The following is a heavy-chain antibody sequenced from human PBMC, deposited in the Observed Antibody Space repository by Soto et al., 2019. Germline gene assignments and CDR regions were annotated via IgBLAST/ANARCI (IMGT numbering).Heavy chain of an antibody. J-gene: IGHJ6*02. V-gene: IGHV1-24*01. D-gene: IGHD3-10*01. CDR3: ATRSYTMRGDFYYGLDV. CDR2: FDPEDGKT. Sequence: ASVKVSCKVSGYTLTELSMHWVRQPPGKGLEGMGGFDPEDGKTIYAQKFQGRVTMTEDTSTDTAYMELSNLRSADTAIYYCATRSYTMRGDFYYGLDVWGQGTPVPVSS. CDR1: GYTLTELS.